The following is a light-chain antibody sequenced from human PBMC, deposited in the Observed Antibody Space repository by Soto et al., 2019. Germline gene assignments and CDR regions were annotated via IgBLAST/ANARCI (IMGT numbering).Light chain of an antibody. CDR1: SSNIGSNT. J-gene: IGLJ2*01. V-gene: IGLV1-44*01. CDR3: AAWDDSLHVV. CDR2: SNN. Sequence: QPVLTQPPSASGTPGQRVTISCSGSSSNIGSNTVNWYQQLPGTAPKLLIYSNNQRPSGVPDRFSGSKSGTSASLAISGLQSEDEADYYCAAWDDSLHVVFDGGTKLTVL.